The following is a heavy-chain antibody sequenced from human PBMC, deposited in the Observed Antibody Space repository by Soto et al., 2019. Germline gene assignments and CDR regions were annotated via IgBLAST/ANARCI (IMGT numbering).Heavy chain of an antibody. CDR1: GFTFSDYY. CDR3: ARELAGERSGWFVDY. Sequence: GGSLRLSCAASGFTFSDYYMSWIRQAPGKGLEWVSYISSGSSYTNYADSVKGRFTISRDNAKNSLSLQMNSLRVEDTAVYYCARELAGERSGWFVDYWGQGTLVTVSS. D-gene: IGHD6-19*01. CDR2: ISSGSSYT. J-gene: IGHJ4*02. V-gene: IGHV3-11*06.